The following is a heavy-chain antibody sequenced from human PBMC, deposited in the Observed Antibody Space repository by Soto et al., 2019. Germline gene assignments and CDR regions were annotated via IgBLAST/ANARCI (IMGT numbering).Heavy chain of an antibody. CDR3: AHKGRWFGELFYFDY. V-gene: IGHV2-5*02. J-gene: IGHJ4*02. D-gene: IGHD3-10*01. Sequence: QITLKESGPTLVKPTQTLTLTCTFSGFSLSTSGVGVGWIRQPPGKALEWLALIYWDHDKRYSPSLKSRLTITKDTSKNQVVLTMTNMDPVDTATYYCAHKGRWFGELFYFDYWGQGTLVTVSS. CDR2: IYWDHDK. CDR1: GFSLSTSGVG.